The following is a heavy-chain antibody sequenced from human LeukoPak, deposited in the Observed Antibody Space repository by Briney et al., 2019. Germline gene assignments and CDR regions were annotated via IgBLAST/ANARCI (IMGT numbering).Heavy chain of an antibody. CDR1: GFTFSSYS. CDR2: ISSSSSYI. V-gene: IGHV3-21*01. CDR3: ARDPYNGNYGDSYYYYMDV. Sequence: GGSLRLSRAASGFTFSSYSMNWVRQAPGKGLEGVSSISSSSSYIYYVDSVKGRFTISRDNAKNSLYLQMNSLRAEDTAIYYCARDPYNGNYGDSYYYYMDVWGKGTTVTISS. J-gene: IGHJ6*03. D-gene: IGHD1-26*01.